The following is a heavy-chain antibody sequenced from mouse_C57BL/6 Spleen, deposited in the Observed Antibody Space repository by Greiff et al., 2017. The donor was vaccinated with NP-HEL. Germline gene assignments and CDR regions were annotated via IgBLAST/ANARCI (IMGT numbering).Heavy chain of an antibody. V-gene: IGHV1-76*01. CDR2: IYPGSGNT. J-gene: IGHJ3*01. CDR1: GYTFTDYY. CDR3: AREGLYGNPFAY. D-gene: IGHD2-1*01. Sequence: VQLQQSGAELVRPGASVKLSCKASGYTFTDYYINWVKQRPGQGLEWIARIYPGSGNTYYNEKFKGKATLTAEKSSSTAYMQLSSLTSEDSAVYFCAREGLYGNPFAYWGQGTLVTVSA.